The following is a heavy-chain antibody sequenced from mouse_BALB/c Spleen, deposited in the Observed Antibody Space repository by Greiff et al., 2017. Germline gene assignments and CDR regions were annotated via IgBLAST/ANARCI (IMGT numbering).Heavy chain of an antibody. J-gene: IGHJ2*01. Sequence: EVKVEESGPGLVKPSQSLSLTCTVTGYSITSDYAWNWIRQFPGNKLEWMGYISYSGSTSYNPSLKSRISITRDTSKNQFFLQLNSVTTEDTATYYCARSVLRLYYFDYWGQGTTLTVSS. CDR3: ARSVLRLYYFDY. D-gene: IGHD1-2*01. V-gene: IGHV3-2*02. CDR2: ISYSGST. CDR1: GYSITSDYA.